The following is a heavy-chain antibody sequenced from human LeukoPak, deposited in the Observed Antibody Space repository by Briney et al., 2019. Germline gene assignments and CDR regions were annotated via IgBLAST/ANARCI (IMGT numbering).Heavy chain of an antibody. CDR1: GYTLTELS. J-gene: IGHJ6*02. Sequence: ASVKVSCKVSGYTLTELSMHWVRQAPGKGREWMGGFDPEDGETIYAQKFQGRGTMTEDTSTDPAYMDLSSLRSEDTAVYYCSTEPPSFYYGIDVWGQGTTVPVSS. CDR3: STEPPSFYYGIDV. V-gene: IGHV1-24*01. D-gene: IGHD3-16*02. CDR2: FDPEDGET.